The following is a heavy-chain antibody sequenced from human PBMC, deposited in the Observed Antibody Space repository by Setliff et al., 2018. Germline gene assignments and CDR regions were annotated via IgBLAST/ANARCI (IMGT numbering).Heavy chain of an antibody. CDR2: ISSYNDVT. CDR1: NYTFINYG. CDR3: SRLVRFCTRTACQRLSGGEF. J-gene: IGHJ4*02. V-gene: IGHV1-18*01. Sequence: ASVKVSCKASNYTFINYGISWVRQAPGQGLEWMGWISSYNDVTNYAQRFQGRVTMTTDTSTSATYMELRSLSSDDTAVYYCSRLVRFCTRTACQRLSGGEFWGQGTLVTVSS. D-gene: IGHD2-8*01.